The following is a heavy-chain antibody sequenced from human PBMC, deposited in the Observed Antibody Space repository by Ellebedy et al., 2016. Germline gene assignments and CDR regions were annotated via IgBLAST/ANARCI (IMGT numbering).Heavy chain of an antibody. CDR3: AKGNAIPGPEPLDF. CDR1: GFTVSGNY. Sequence: GGSLRLSCAASGFTVSGNYMSWVRQAPGTGLDWVSTLYSGGTILYADSVKGRFTISRDNSKNTLYLQMNSLTVEDTAVYYCAKGNAIPGPEPLDFWGQGTLVTVSS. V-gene: IGHV3-66*01. J-gene: IGHJ4*02. CDR2: LYSGGTI. D-gene: IGHD1-14*01.